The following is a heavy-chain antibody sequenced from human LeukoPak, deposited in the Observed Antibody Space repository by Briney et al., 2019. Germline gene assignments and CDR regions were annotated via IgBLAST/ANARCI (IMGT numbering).Heavy chain of an antibody. D-gene: IGHD3/OR15-3a*01. CDR1: GFTFSIHS. CDR2: ISSGRTE. V-gene: IGHV3-69-1*01. CDR3: ARDDLGTSYFYYGMDV. J-gene: IGHJ6*02. Sequence: GGSLRLSCAASGFTFSIHSLNWVRQAPGKGLEWISYISSGRTEFYADSVKGRFTISRDNAKKSLYLEMNSLRAEDTAVYYCARDDLGTSYFYYGMDVWGQGTTVTVSS.